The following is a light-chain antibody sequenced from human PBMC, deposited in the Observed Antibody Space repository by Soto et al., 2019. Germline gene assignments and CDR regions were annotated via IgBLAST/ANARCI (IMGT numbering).Light chain of an antibody. J-gene: IGKJ1*01. CDR1: QSISSW. V-gene: IGKV1-5*03. CDR2: KAS. Sequence: DIQMTQSPSTLSASVGDRVTITCRASQSISSWLAWYQQKPGKAPKLLIYKASSLESGVPSRFSGSGSGTEFTLTISSLQTDDFATYYCQQYNSYPWTFGPGTKVEIK. CDR3: QQYNSYPWT.